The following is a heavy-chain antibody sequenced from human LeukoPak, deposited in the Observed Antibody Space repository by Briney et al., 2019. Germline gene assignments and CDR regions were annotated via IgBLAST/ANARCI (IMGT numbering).Heavy chain of an antibody. Sequence: GESLKISCKGSGYSFTSYWIGWVRQMPGKGLEWMGVIYPGTSEARYSPSFEGQVTISADKSINTAYLQWTTLKASDTAIYYCARHSTIVGRSIRGPVGYWGQGTLVTVSS. CDR3: ARHSTIVGRSIRGPVGY. V-gene: IGHV5-51*01. J-gene: IGHJ4*02. D-gene: IGHD1-26*01. CDR2: IYPGTSEA. CDR1: GYSFTSYW.